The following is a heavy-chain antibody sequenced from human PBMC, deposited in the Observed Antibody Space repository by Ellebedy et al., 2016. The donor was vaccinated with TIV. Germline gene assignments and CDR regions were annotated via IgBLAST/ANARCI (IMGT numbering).Heavy chain of an antibody. Sequence: GESLKISCAASGFTFSSYGMHWVRQAPGKGLEWVAVISYDGSNKYYADSVKGRFTISRDNSKNTLYLQMNSLRAEDTAVYYCAKDRAINGLFDWFEHWFDPWGQGTLVTVSS. V-gene: IGHV3-30*18. J-gene: IGHJ5*02. CDR2: ISYDGSNK. CDR1: GFTFSSYG. CDR3: AKDRAINGLFDWFEHWFDP. D-gene: IGHD3-9*01.